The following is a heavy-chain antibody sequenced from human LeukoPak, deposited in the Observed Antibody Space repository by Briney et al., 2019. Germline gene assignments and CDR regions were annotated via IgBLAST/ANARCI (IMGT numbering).Heavy chain of an antibody. J-gene: IGHJ4*02. CDR3: AKVNPYNNNWYFFDY. Sequence: ASLKVSCKPSGYTFTGYYIQWVRQAPRQGLEWMGWINPSSAGTNHTQKFQGRVTMTGDTSISTAYMELSRLRSYDTAVYYCAKVNPYNNNWYFFDYWGQGTLVTVSS. D-gene: IGHD6-13*01. V-gene: IGHV1-2*02. CDR2: INPSSAGT. CDR1: GYTFTGYY.